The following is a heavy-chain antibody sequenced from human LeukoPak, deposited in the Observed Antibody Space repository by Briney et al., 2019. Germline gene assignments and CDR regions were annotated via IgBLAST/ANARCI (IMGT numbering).Heavy chain of an antibody. CDR2: IYSSGST. V-gene: IGHV4-4*07. J-gene: IGHJ4*02. Sequence: SETLSLTCTVSGDSISSYYWSWIRQPAGKGLEWIGRIYSSGSTNYNPSLKSRVTMSVDTSKNQFSLKLSSVTAADTAVYFCARRGDSSSWYDLDYWGQGTLVTVSS. CDR1: GDSISSYY. CDR3: ARRGDSSSWYDLDY. D-gene: IGHD6-13*01.